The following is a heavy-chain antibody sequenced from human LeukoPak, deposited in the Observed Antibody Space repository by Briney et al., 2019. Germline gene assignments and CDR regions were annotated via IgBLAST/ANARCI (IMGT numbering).Heavy chain of an antibody. Sequence: GGSLRLSCAASGFTFSDYYMSWIRQAPGKGLEWVSYISSSGSTIYYADSVKGRFTISRDNAKNSLYLQMNSLRAEDTAVYYCARERYDGSGSPNWFDPWGQGTLVTVSS. CDR2: ISSSGSTI. V-gene: IGHV3-11*01. CDR3: ARERYDGSGSPNWFDP. CDR1: GFTFSDYY. J-gene: IGHJ5*02. D-gene: IGHD3-10*01.